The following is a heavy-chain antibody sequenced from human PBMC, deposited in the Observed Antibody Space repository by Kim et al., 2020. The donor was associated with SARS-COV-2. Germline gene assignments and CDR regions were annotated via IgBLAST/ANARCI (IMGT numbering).Heavy chain of an antibody. CDR2: INHGGAT. CDR3: ARGRAGVVPAPVLGLGPHYEYFAMDV. D-gene: IGHD2-2*02. V-gene: IGHV4-34*01. Sequence: SETLSLTCAVYGGSFSGYHWSWIRQPPGKGLEWIGNINHGGATNHNPSLKSRVTISIDTSKNQFSLKLTSVTAADTAFYYCARGRAGVVPAPVLGLGPHYEYFAMDVWGQGTTVTVSS. J-gene: IGHJ6*02. CDR1: GGSFSGYH.